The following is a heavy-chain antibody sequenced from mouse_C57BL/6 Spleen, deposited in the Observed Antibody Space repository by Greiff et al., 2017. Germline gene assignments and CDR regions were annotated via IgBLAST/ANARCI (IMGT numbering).Heavy chain of an antibody. CDR3: ARDGYDYDLGYAMDY. CDR1: GFTFSDFY. CDR2: SRNKANDYTT. Sequence: EVQGVESGGGLVQSGRSLRLSCATSGFTFSDFYMEWVRQAPGKGLEWIAASRNKANDYTTEYSASVKGRFIVSRDTSQSILYLQMNALRAEDTAIYYCARDGYDYDLGYAMDYWGQGTSVTVSS. J-gene: IGHJ4*01. D-gene: IGHD2-4*01. V-gene: IGHV7-1*01.